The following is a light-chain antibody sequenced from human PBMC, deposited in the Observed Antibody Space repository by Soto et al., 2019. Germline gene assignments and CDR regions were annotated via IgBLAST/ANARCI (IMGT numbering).Light chain of an antibody. Sequence: EIVLTQYTGTLSLSPGERATLSCRASQSVSNNYLAWYQQKPGQAPRLLIYGASSRATGIPDRFSGSASGTDFTLTISSLQPDDFATYYCQQYNSYSVTFGQGTKVDIK. CDR3: QQYNSYSVT. CDR2: GAS. CDR1: QSVSNNY. J-gene: IGKJ1*01. V-gene: IGKV3-20*01.